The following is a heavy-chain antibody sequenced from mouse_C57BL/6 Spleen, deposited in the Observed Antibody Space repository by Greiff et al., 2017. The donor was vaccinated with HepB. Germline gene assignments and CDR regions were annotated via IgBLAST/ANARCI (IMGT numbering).Heavy chain of an antibody. Sequence: DVMLVESGGGLVKPGGSLKLSCAASGFTFSSYAMSWVRQTPEKRLEWVATISDGGSYTYYPDNVKGRFTISRDNAKNNLYLQMSHLKSEDTAMYYCAREGDGSYYAMDYWGQGTSVTVSS. J-gene: IGHJ4*01. D-gene: IGHD2-3*01. V-gene: IGHV5-4*01. CDR2: ISDGGSYT. CDR3: AREGDGSYYAMDY. CDR1: GFTFSSYA.